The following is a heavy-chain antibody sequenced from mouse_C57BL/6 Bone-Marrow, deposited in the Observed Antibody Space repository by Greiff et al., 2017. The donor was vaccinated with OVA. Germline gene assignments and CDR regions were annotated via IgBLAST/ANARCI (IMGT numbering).Heavy chain of an antibody. Sequence: VQLQQPGAELVKPGASVKVSCKASGYTFTSYWMHWVKQRPGQGLEWIGRINPSDGDTNYNQKFKGKATLTVDKSSSTAYMQPSSLTSEDSEVYDCAIPYPYYSNYAMDYWGQGTSVTVSS. CDR3: AIPYPYYSNYAMDY. CDR1: GYTFTSYW. CDR2: INPSDGDT. V-gene: IGHV1-74*01. D-gene: IGHD2-12*01. J-gene: IGHJ4*01.